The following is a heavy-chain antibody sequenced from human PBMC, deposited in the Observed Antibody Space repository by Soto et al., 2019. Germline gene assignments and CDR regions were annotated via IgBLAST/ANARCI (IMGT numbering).Heavy chain of an antibody. D-gene: IGHD3-22*01. Sequence: ASVKVACKAPGYSFATYGFSWVRQAPGQGLECVGWISAHNGDTHYSQKFQGRVTLTTDTSTNTGYMELRSLTSDDTAVYFCATEPIYYNDGSGYYPLGHWGQGTLVTVSS. CDR2: ISAHNGDT. CDR1: GYSFATYG. J-gene: IGHJ4*02. CDR3: ATEPIYYNDGSGYYPLGH. V-gene: IGHV1-18*04.